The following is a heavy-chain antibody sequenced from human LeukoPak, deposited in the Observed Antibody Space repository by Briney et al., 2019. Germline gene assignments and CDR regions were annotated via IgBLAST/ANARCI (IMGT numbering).Heavy chain of an antibody. V-gene: IGHV1-46*01. D-gene: IGHD6-6*01. CDR2: INPSGGST. CDR3: ARVSLAARRRHYFDY. Sequence: AASVKVSCKASGYTFTSYYMHWVRQAPGQGLEWMGIINPSGGSTSYAQKFQGRVTMTRDMSTSTAYMELSSLRSEDTAVYYCARVSLAARRRHYFDYWGQGTLVTVSS. CDR1: GYTFTSYY. J-gene: IGHJ4*02.